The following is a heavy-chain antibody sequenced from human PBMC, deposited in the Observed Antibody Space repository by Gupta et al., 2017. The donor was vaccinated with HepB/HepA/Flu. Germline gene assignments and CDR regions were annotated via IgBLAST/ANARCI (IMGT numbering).Heavy chain of an antibody. CDR3: ASQRGGYFDD. CDR2: VYYSGNT. Sequence: QVQLQESGPGLVKPSETLSLTCTVSGGSISSYYWSWIRQPPGKGLEYIGYVYYSGNTNYNPSLKSRVTISVDTSKNQLSLKVTSVTAADSATYYCASQRGGYFDDWGQGTLVTVSS. J-gene: IGHJ4*02. CDR1: GGSISSYY. D-gene: IGHD3-10*01. V-gene: IGHV4-59*08.